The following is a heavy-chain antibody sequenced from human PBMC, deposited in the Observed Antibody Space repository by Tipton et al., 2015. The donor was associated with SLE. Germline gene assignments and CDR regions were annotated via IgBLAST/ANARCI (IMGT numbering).Heavy chain of an antibody. J-gene: IGHJ4*02. Sequence: TLSLTCAVYGGSFSGYYWSWIRQPPGKGLEWIGETNHSGSTNYNPSLKSRVTISVDTSKNQFSLKLSSVTAADTAVYYCGGRITMIAPFDYWGQGTLVTVSS. D-gene: IGHD3-22*01. V-gene: IGHV4-34*01. CDR1: GGSFSGYY. CDR3: GGRITMIAPFDY. CDR2: TNHSGST.